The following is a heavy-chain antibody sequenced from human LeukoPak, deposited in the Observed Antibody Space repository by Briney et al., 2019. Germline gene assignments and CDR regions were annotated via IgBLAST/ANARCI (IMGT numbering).Heavy chain of an antibody. D-gene: IGHD6-13*01. V-gene: IGHV3-21*01. J-gene: IGHJ4*02. Sequence: PGGSLRLSCTVSGFTVSTNSMSWVRQAPGKGLEWVSSISSSSSYIYYADSVKGRFTISRDNAKNSLYLQMNSLRAEDTAVYYCASLYSSSWYIDYWGQGTLVTVSS. CDR2: ISSSSSYI. CDR3: ASLYSSSWYIDY. CDR1: GFTVSTNS.